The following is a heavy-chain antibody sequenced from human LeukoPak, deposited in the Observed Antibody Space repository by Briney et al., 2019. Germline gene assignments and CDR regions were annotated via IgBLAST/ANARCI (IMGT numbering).Heavy chain of an antibody. CDR3: ASVVTALYYFDY. Sequence: ASVKVSCKASGGTFSSYAISWVRQAPGQGLEWMGGIIPIFGTANYAQKFQGRVTITADESTSTAYMELSSLRSEDTAVYYCASVVTALYYFDYWGQGTLVTVSS. J-gene: IGHJ4*02. D-gene: IGHD2-21*02. V-gene: IGHV1-69*13. CDR2: IIPIFGTA. CDR1: GGTFSSYA.